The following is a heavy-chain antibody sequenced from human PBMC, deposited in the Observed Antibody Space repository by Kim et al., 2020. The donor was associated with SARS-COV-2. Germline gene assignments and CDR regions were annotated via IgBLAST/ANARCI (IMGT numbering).Heavy chain of an antibody. Sequence: GGSLRLSCAASGFTFSSYSMNWVRQAPGKGLEWVSSISSSSSYIYYADSVKGRFTISRDNAKNSLYLQMNSLRAEDTAVYYCSSTGELWLRWSWFDPWGQATLVTVSS. CDR2: ISSSSSYI. J-gene: IGHJ5*02. CDR1: GFTFSSYS. V-gene: IGHV3-21*01. D-gene: IGHD5-18*01. CDR3: SSTGELWLRWSWFDP.